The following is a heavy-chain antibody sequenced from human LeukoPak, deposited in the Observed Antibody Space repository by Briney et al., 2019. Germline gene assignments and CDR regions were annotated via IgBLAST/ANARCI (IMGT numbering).Heavy chain of an antibody. Sequence: GGSLRLSCAASGFTFSSYAMGWVRQAPGKGLEWVSAISGSGGSTYYADSVKGRFTISRYNSKNTLYLQMHSLRAEDTAVYYCASDPHSAAANWFDPWGQGTLVTVSS. CDR3: ASDPHSAAANWFDP. J-gene: IGHJ5*02. CDR1: GFTFSSYA. V-gene: IGHV3-23*01. CDR2: ISGSGGST. D-gene: IGHD6-13*01.